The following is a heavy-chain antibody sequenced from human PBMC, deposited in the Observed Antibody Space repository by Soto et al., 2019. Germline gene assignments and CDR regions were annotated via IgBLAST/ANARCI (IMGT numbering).Heavy chain of an antibody. J-gene: IGHJ4*02. V-gene: IGHV3-7*01. CDR2: IKEDGSEK. Sequence: EVQLVESGGGLVQPGGSLRLSCAASEFTFSYYWMSWVRQAPGKGLEWVANIKEDGSEKNFVDSVKGRFTISRDNARNSLYLQMNSLRDEDTAVYYCARDRGYSTFDYWGQGTLVAVSS. D-gene: IGHD6-13*01. CDR3: ARDRGYSTFDY. CDR1: EFTFSYYW.